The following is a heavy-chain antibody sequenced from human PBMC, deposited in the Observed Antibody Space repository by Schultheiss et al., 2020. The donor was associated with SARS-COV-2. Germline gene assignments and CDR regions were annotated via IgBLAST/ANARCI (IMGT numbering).Heavy chain of an antibody. J-gene: IGHJ4*02. CDR1: GGSISSSSYY. V-gene: IGHV4-31*03. D-gene: IGHD3-22*01. Sequence: SETLSLTCTVSGGSISSSSYYWSWIRQHPGKGLEWIGYIYYSGSTYYNPSLKSRVTISVDTSKNQFSMKLSSVTAADTAVFYCARGNSYFYDSSGYYPFDSWGQGILVTVSS. CDR2: IYYSGST. CDR3: ARGNSYFYDSSGYYPFDS.